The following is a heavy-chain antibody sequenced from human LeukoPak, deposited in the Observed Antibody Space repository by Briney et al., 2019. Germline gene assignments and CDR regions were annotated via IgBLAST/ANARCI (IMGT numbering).Heavy chain of an antibody. V-gene: IGHV3-53*01. CDR1: GFTVSSNY. CDR3: ARDPGGNWFDP. Sequence: GGSLRLSCAASGFTVSSNYMSWVRQAPGKGLEWVSVIYSGGSTYYADSVKGRFTISSDNSKNTLYLQMNSLRAEDTAVYYCARDPGGNWFDPWGQGTLVTVSS. D-gene: IGHD3-16*01. J-gene: IGHJ5*02. CDR2: IYSGGST.